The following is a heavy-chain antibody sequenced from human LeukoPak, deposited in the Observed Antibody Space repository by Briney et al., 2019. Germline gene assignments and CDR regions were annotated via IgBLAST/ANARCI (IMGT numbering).Heavy chain of an antibody. J-gene: IGHJ4*02. Sequence: ASVKVSCKASGYTFTGYYMHWVRQAPGQGLEWMGWINPNSGGTNYAQKFQGRVTMTRDTYISTAYMELSRLRSDDTAVYYCARETVYYDILTGHRLVDYWGQGTLVTVSS. V-gene: IGHV1-2*02. D-gene: IGHD3-9*01. CDR2: INPNSGGT. CDR3: ARETVYYDILTGHRLVDY. CDR1: GYTFTGYY.